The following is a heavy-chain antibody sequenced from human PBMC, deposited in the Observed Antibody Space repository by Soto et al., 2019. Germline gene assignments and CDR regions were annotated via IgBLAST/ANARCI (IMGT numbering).Heavy chain of an antibody. CDR1: GYTFTSYY. V-gene: IGHV1-46*01. CDR2: INPSGGST. CDR3: ARDVTLCGVVILSWFDP. D-gene: IGHD3-3*01. J-gene: IGHJ5*02. Sequence: QVQLVQSGAEVKKPGASVKVSCKASGYTFTSYYMHWVRQAPGQGLEWMGIINPSGGSTSYAQKFQGRVTMTRDTSTRTVYMELSSLRAEDTAVYYCARDVTLCGVVILSWFDPWGQGTLVTVSS.